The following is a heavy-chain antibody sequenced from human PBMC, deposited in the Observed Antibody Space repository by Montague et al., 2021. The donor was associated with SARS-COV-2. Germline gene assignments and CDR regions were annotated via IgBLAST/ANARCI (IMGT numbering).Heavy chain of an antibody. D-gene: IGHD6-13*01. Sequence: SETLSLTCTASGGSISSSSYYWGWIRQPPGKGLEWIGSICYSGSTYYNPSLKSRVTISLDTSKNQFSLKLSSVTAADTAVYYCARVGRQQLVRLSGMDVWGQGTTVTVSS. V-gene: IGHV4-39*07. CDR1: GGSISSSSYY. J-gene: IGHJ6*02. CDR3: ARVGRQQLVRLSGMDV. CDR2: ICYSGST.